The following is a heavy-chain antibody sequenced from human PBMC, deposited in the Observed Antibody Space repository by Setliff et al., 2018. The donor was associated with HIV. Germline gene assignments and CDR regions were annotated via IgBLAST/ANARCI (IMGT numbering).Heavy chain of an antibody. CDR3: ATSPPGVHGFSI. CDR1: GGSFNILG. Sequence: GASVKVSCKASGGSFNILGFTWVRQAPGQGLEWVGGIIPVVDTPIYAQRFQGRVVITADKSTGTAYMQLSRLKFEDTAVYYCATSPPGVHGFSIWCQGTMVTVSS. D-gene: IGHD3-10*01. J-gene: IGHJ3*02. V-gene: IGHV1-69*06. CDR2: IIPVVDTP.